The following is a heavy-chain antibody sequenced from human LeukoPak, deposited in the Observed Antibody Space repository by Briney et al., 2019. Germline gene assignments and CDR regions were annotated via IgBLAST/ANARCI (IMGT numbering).Heavy chain of an antibody. CDR3: ARALGHYPNYSYGLDV. Sequence: IPGGSLRLSCAASGFTFSSYSMNWVRQAPGKWLEWVSSISSSSSYSYHADSVKGRFTISRDNAENSLHLQLNSLRAEDTAVYYCARALGHYPNYSYGLDVWGQGTTVTVSS. D-gene: IGHD3-10*01. V-gene: IGHV3-21*01. CDR2: ISSSSSYS. CDR1: GFTFSSYS. J-gene: IGHJ6*02.